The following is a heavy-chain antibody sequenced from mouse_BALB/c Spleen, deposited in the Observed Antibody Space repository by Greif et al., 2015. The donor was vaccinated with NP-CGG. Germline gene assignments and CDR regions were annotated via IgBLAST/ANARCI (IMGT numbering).Heavy chain of an antibody. V-gene: IGHV14-3*02. CDR2: IDPANGNT. CDR3: ARRYDGGFDY. J-gene: IGHJ2*01. D-gene: IGHD2-14*01. Sequence: VQLQQPGAELVKPGASVKLSCTASGFNIKDTYMHWVKQRPEQGLEWIGRIDPANGNTKYGPKFQGKATITADTSSNTAYLQLSSLTSEDTAVYYCARRYDGGFDYWGQGTTLTVSS. CDR1: GFNIKDTY.